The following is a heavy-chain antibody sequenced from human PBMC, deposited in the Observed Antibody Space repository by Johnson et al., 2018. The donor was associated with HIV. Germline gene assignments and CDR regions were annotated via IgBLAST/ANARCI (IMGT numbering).Heavy chain of an antibody. CDR3: AKSDSGYDAFDI. V-gene: IGHV3-30*02. CDR2: TRYDGSNK. Sequence: QVQLVESGGGVVQPGRSLRLSCAASGFTFSSYGMHWVRQAPGKGLEWVAFTRYDGSNKHYVDSVKGRFTISRDNSKNTLYLQMNSLLPEDTAVYYCAKSDSGYDAFDIWGQVTMVTVSS. CDR1: GFTFSSYG. J-gene: IGHJ3*02. D-gene: IGHD5-12*01.